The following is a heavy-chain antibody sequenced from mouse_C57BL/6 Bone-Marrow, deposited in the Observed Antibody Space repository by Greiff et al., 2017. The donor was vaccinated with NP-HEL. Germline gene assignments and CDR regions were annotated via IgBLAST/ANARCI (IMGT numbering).Heavy chain of an antibody. V-gene: IGHV1-82*01. CDR2: IYPGDGDT. J-gene: IGHJ2*01. CDR3: ARSTTPSYFDY. Sequence: QVQLQQSGPELVKPGASVKISCKASGYAFSSSWMNWVKQRPGKGLEWIGRIYPGDGDTNYNGKFKGKATLTAAKSSSTAYMQLSSLTSEDSAVYFCARSTTPSYFDYWGQGTTLTVSS. CDR1: GYAFSSSW. D-gene: IGHD1-1*01.